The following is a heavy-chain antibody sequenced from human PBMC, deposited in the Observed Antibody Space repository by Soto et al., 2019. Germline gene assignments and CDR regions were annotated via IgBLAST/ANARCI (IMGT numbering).Heavy chain of an antibody. CDR3: GRGRRLYNSGRSSRHY. Sequence: QVQLVQSGAEVKKPGSSARVSCKASGDTFSRYTVNWVRQAPRQGLEWRGGIIPRFGTTNFAPTLQGRVTITADESMRTVDMELSSLRSEDTALYYWGRGRRLYNSGRSSRHYWGQGTQVTVSS. D-gene: IGHD2-8*01. J-gene: IGHJ4*02. V-gene: IGHV1-69*01. CDR1: GDTFSRYT. CDR2: IIPRFGTT.